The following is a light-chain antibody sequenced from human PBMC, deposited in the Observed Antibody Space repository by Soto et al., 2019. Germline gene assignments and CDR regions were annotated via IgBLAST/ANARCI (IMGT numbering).Light chain of an antibody. V-gene: IGKV1-16*02. Sequence: DIQMTQSPSSLSASVGDRVTITCRASQDISNYLAWFQQKPGRPPKSLIYAASSLQSGVPSKFSGSGAGTDVTLTSSSLQPEDFATYFCQQYNTYPFTFGPGTKVDIK. J-gene: IGKJ3*01. CDR1: QDISNY. CDR2: AAS. CDR3: QQYNTYPFT.